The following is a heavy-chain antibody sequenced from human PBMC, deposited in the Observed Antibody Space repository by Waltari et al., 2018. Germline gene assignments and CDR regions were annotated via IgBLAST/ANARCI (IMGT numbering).Heavy chain of an antibody. CDR3: ARDPRWLVGEYYFDY. CDR2: IKQDGSEK. Sequence: EVQLVASGGGLVQPGGSLRLSCAASGFTFRSYWLSWVRQAPGKGLEWVANIKQDGSEKYYVDSVKGRFTISRDNAKNSLYLQMNSLRAEDTAVYYCARDPRWLVGEYYFDYWGQGTLVTVSS. D-gene: IGHD6-19*01. CDR1: GFTFRSYW. J-gene: IGHJ4*02. V-gene: IGHV3-7*01.